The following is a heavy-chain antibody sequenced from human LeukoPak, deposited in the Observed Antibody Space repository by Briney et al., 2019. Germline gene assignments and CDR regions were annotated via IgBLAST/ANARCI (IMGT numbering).Heavy chain of an antibody. CDR3: AKDGIYSNFDY. V-gene: IGHV3-66*01. D-gene: IGHD1-26*01. CDR1: GFTFSSYG. Sequence: GGSLRLSCAASGFTFSSYGMTWVRQAPGKGLEWVSVIYSGGSTYYADSVKERFTISRDNSKNTLYLQMNSLRAEDTAVYYCAKDGIYSNFDYWGQGTLVTVSS. CDR2: IYSGGST. J-gene: IGHJ4*02.